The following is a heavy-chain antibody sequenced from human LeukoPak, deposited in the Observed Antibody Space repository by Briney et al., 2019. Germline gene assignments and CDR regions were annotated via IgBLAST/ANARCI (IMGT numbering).Heavy chain of an antibody. J-gene: IGHJ4*02. D-gene: IGHD3-22*01. V-gene: IGHV4-61*01. CDR3: ARVAMAENYYDSSGYFDY. Sequence: PSETLSLTCTVSGGSVSSGSYYWSWIRQPPGKGLEWIGYIYYDGSTNYNPSLKSRVTISVDTSKNQFSLKLSSVTAADTAVYYCARVAMAENYYDSSGYFDYWGQGTLVTVSS. CDR2: IYYDGST. CDR1: GGSVSSGSYY.